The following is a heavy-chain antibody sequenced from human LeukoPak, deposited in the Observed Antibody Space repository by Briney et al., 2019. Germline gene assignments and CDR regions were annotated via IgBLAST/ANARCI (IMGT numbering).Heavy chain of an antibody. V-gene: IGHV1-2*02. D-gene: IGHD3/OR15-3a*01. CDR3: VRGGALYYDFWD. Sequence: ASVKVSCKASGYTSIGYYMHWVRQAPGQGLEWMGWINPNSGDTKNAQKFQGRVTMTRDTSIRTAYMELTRLRSDDTAVYYCVRGGALYYDFWDWGQGTLVTVSP. J-gene: IGHJ4*02. CDR2: INPNSGDT. CDR1: GYTSIGYY.